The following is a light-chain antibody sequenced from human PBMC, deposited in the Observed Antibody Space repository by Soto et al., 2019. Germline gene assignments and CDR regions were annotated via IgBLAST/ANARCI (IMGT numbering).Light chain of an antibody. CDR3: QSYDISLHNYV. V-gene: IGLV1-40*01. CDR2: GDN. J-gene: IGLJ1*01. CDR1: TSNIGAPYD. Sequence: QSVLTQPPSVSGAPGQRVSISCTGSTSNIGAPYDVHWYQHLPGTAPKLPIYGDNNRPSGVPDRFSGSKSGTSASLAITRLQAEDEAAYYCQSYDISLHNYVFGTGTKVTVL.